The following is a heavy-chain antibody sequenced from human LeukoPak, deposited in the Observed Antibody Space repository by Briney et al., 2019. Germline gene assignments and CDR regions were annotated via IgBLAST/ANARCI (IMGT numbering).Heavy chain of an antibody. CDR1: GFTFSSYA. CDR3: ARGDSSGYYPDY. D-gene: IGHD3-22*01. CDR2: ISYDGSNK. J-gene: IGHJ4*02. V-gene: IGHV3-30-3*01. Sequence: PGGSLRLSCAASGFTFSSYAMHWVRQAPGKGLEWVAVISYDGSNKYYADSVKGRFTISRDNSKNTLYLQMNSLRSEDTAVYYCARGDSSGYYPDYWGQGTLVTVSS.